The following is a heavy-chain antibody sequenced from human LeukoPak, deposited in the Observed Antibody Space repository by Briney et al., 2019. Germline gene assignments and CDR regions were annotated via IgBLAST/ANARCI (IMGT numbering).Heavy chain of an antibody. Sequence: PGGSLRLSCTASGLTFSTSGFNWVRQAPGKGLEWVASIGPTGSDRYHADSIKGRFTISRDNAKNTLYLQMNSLRAEDTAVYYCARGSNTMIVVVINYFDYWGQGTLVTVSS. D-gene: IGHD3-22*01. CDR1: GLTFSTSG. J-gene: IGHJ4*02. CDR2: IGPTGSDR. CDR3: ARGSNTMIVVVINYFDY. V-gene: IGHV3-21*01.